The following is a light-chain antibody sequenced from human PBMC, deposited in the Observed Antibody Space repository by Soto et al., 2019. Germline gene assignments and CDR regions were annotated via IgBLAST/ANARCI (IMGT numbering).Light chain of an antibody. Sequence: QSVLTQPPSVSAAPGQKVTISCSGSSPNIGNNYVSWYQQLPGTAPKLLIYDNNKRPSGIPDRFSGSKSGTSATLGITGLQTGDEADYYCGTWDSSLSAGGNVFGTGTKLTVL. J-gene: IGLJ1*01. CDR2: DNN. V-gene: IGLV1-51*01. CDR3: GTWDSSLSAGGNV. CDR1: SPNIGNNY.